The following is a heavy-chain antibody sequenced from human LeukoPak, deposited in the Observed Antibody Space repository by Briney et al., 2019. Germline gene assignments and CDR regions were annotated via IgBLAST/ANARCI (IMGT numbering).Heavy chain of an antibody. V-gene: IGHV3-21*01. CDR2: ISSSSNI. Sequence: GGSLRLSCAASEFTFSSYSMNWVRQAPGKGLEWVSSISSSSNIYYADSVRGRFAVSRDNAKNELYLQMNSLRAEDTAVYYCARGAGYCTSSSCHLWSDYWGQGTLVTVSS. J-gene: IGHJ4*02. CDR1: EFTFSSYS. CDR3: ARGAGYCTSSSCHLWSDY. D-gene: IGHD2-2*01.